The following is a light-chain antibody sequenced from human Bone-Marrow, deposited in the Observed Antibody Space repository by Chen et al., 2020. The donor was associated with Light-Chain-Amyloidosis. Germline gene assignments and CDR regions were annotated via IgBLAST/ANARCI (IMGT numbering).Light chain of an antibody. J-gene: IGLJ1*01. Sequence: QSALTQPASVSGSPGQSVTLSCTGTSSDVGGENHVSWYQHNPDKAPKLMIYEVTNRPSWVPDRFSGSKSDNTASLTISGLQTEDEADYFCSSYTITNTLVFGSGTRVTVL. V-gene: IGLV2-14*01. CDR1: SSDVGGENH. CDR3: SSYTITNTLV. CDR2: EVT.